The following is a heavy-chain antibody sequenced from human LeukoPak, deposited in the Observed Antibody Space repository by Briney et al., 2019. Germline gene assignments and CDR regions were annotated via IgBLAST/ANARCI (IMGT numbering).Heavy chain of an antibody. D-gene: IGHD3-3*01. CDR2: INHSGGT. J-gene: IGHJ4*02. CDR3: ARLPIVTIFGVVIYYFDY. Sequence: SETLSLTCAVYGGSFSGYYWSWIRQPPGKGLEWIGEINHSGGTHYSPSLRSRVTISVDTSKNQFSLNLSSVTAADTAVYYCARLPIVTIFGVVIYYFDYWGQGTLVTVSS. V-gene: IGHV4-34*01. CDR1: GGSFSGYY.